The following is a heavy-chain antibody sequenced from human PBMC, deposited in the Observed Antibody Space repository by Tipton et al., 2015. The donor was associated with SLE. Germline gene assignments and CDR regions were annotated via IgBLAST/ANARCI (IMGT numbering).Heavy chain of an antibody. Sequence: LRLSCTVSGGSISSSSYYWGWIRQPPGKGLEWIGSIYHSGSTYYNPSLKSRVTISVDTSKNQFSLKLSSVTAADTAVYYCALTKNAFDIWGQGTMVTVSS. CDR3: ALTKNAFDI. V-gene: IGHV4-39*07. CDR2: IYHSGST. CDR1: GGSISSSSYY. J-gene: IGHJ3*02. D-gene: IGHD1-1*01.